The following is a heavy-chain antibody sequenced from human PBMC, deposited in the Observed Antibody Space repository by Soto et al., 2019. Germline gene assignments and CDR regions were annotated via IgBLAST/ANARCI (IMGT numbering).Heavy chain of an antibody. Sequence: GGSLRLSCAASGFTFSSYGMHWVRQAPGKGLEWVAVIWYDGSNKYYADSVKGRFTISRDNSKNTLYLQMNSLRAEDTAVYYCAREDPLPDNDPPTVTDYYYYGMDVWGQGTTVTVSS. CDR2: IWYDGSNK. V-gene: IGHV3-33*01. D-gene: IGHD4-4*01. CDR3: AREDPLPDNDPPTVTDYYYYGMDV. CDR1: GFTFSSYG. J-gene: IGHJ6*02.